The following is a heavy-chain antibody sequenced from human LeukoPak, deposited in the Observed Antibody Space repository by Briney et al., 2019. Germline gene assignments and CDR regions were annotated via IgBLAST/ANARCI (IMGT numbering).Heavy chain of an antibody. CDR1: GYTFTSYG. CDR3: AREGMGSSSPEIYYYYYMDV. Sequence: GASVKVSCKGSGYTFTSYGISWVRQAPGQGLEWMGWISAYNGNTNYAQKLQGRVTMTTDTSTSTAYMELRSLRSDDAAVYYCAREGMGSSSPEIYYYYYMDVWGKGTTVTVSS. CDR2: ISAYNGNT. D-gene: IGHD6-6*01. J-gene: IGHJ6*03. V-gene: IGHV1-18*01.